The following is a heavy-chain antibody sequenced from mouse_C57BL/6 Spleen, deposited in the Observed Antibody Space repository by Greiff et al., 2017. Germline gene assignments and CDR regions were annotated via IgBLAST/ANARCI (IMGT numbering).Heavy chain of an antibody. CDR1: GYAFTNYL. J-gene: IGHJ4*01. CDR3: ARGGYSSGYAMDY. Sequence: QVQLQQSGAELVRPGTSVKVSCKASGYAFTNYLIEWVKQRPGQGLEWIGVINPGSGGTNYNEKFKGKATLTADKSSSTAYMQLSSLTSEDSAVYFCARGGYSSGYAMDYRGQGTSVTVSS. CDR2: INPGSGGT. V-gene: IGHV1-54*01. D-gene: IGHD3-2*02.